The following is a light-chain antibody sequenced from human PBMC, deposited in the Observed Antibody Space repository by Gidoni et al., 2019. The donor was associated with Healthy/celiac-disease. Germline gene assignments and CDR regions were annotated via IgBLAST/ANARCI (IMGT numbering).Light chain of an antibody. CDR1: QSIGSW. CDR3: QQYNSSPYS. Sequence: DIQMTQSPSTLAASVGAGVTITCRASQSIGSWLAWYQQKPGKAPKLLIYKASSLGSGVPSRFSGSGSGTEFTLTISSLQPDDFATYYCQQYNSSPYSFGQGTQLEIK. V-gene: IGKV1-5*03. CDR2: KAS. J-gene: IGKJ2*03.